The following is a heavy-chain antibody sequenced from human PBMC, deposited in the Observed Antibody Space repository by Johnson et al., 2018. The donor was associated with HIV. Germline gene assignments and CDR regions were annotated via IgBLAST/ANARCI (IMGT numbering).Heavy chain of an antibody. Sequence: VQLVESGGGLVKPGGSLRLSCAASGFTFSNYGMHWVRQAPGKGLAWVANINRDGSEKYYVDSVKGRFTISRDNTNNSLYLQMNSLRAEDTALYYCARGPLHYFASGLWAFDVWGQGTLVTVSS. CDR2: INRDGSEK. D-gene: IGHD3-10*01. V-gene: IGHV3-7*02. CDR3: ARGPLHYFASGLWAFDV. J-gene: IGHJ3*01. CDR1: GFTFSNYG.